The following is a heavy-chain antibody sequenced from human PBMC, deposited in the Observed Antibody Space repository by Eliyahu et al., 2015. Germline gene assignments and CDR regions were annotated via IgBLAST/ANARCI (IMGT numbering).Heavy chain of an antibody. CDR1: GGSFTSHY. CDR3: VRQSTDSSVRPNWFDP. V-gene: IGHV4-34*01. J-gene: IGHJ5*02. Sequence: QVQLQQWGAGLLKPSXTLSLTXAXXGGSFTSHYWSWIRQPPGKGLEWIGEINHNGKTSYNSSLKSRVIISVDTAKNQFSLKVNSVTAADTAVYYCVRQSTDSSVRPNWFDPWGQGSLVTVSS. D-gene: IGHD6-19*01. CDR2: INHNGKT.